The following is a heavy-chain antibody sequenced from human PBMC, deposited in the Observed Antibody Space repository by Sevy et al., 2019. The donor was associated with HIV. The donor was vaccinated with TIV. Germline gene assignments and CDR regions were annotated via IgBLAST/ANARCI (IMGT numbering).Heavy chain of an antibody. J-gene: IGHJ4*02. Sequence: ASVKVSCKASGYTFTTYRMTWVRQAPGQGLEWMGWISPHNGDTNYAQKDRGRVTMTTDTSTSTAYMELRSLRSDDTAVYYCARAFCSGGRCYSLAYWGQGTLVTVSS. V-gene: IGHV1-18*04. CDR3: ARAFCSGGRCYSLAY. CDR2: ISPHNGDT. CDR1: GYTFTTYR. D-gene: IGHD2-15*01.